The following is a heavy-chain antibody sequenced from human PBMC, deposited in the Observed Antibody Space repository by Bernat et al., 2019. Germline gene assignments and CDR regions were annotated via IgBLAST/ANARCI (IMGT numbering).Heavy chain of an antibody. D-gene: IGHD3-10*01. CDR1: GFTFSGSA. Sequence: EVQLVESGGGLVQPGGSLKLSCAASGFTFSGSAIHWVRQASGKGLEWVGRIRSKANNYATVYAASVKGRFTISRDDSKNTAYLQMNSLKTEDTAVYYCTRDYGSGSFYENWGQGTLVTVSS. CDR3: TRDYGSGSFYEN. V-gene: IGHV3-73*01. CDR2: IRSKANNYAT. J-gene: IGHJ4*02.